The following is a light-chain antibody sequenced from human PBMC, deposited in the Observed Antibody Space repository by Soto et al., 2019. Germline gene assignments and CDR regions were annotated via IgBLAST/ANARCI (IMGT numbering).Light chain of an antibody. V-gene: IGKV3D-15*01. CDR2: AAS. J-gene: IGKJ4*01. CDR3: QQYNDWPLT. Sequence: EIVITQSPATLSVSPWERATLSCRASQTVINNQLAWYHQTPGQAPRLLIYAASSRATGIPDRFSGSGSGTEFTLTIISLQSEDSAVYYCQQYNDWPLTFGGGTKVDIK. CDR1: QTVINN.